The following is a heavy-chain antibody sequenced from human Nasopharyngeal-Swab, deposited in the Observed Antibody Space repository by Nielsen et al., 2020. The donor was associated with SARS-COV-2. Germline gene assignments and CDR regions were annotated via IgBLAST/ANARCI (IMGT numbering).Heavy chain of an antibody. D-gene: IGHD5-12*01. V-gene: IGHV1-18*01. CDR2: ISGYNDKI. J-gene: IGHJ6*03. CDR3: ARGFIVATIFHYYYYMDV. CDR1: GYIFADYG. Sequence: ASVKVSCKASGYIFADYGITWVRQAPGQGLEWMGWISGYNDKINYAQKFQGRVTMTTDKSTNTAYMELRSLRSDDTAVYYCARGFIVATIFHYYYYMDVWGKGTTVTVSS.